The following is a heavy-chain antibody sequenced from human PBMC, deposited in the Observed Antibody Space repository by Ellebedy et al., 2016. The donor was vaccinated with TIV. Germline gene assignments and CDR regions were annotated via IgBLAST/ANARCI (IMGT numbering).Heavy chain of an antibody. CDR3: ARVTIITFVADY. CDR1: GYTFTSHA. CDR2: INAGNGNT. D-gene: IGHD3-16*01. Sequence: AASVKVSCKASGYTFTSHAMHWVRQAPGQRLEWMGWINAGNGNTKYSQKFQGRVTITRDTSASTAYMEMSSLRSEDTAVYYWARVTIITFVADYWGQGTLVTVSS. J-gene: IGHJ4*02. V-gene: IGHV1-3*01.